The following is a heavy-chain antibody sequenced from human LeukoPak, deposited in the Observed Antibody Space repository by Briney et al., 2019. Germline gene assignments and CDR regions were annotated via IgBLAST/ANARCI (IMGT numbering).Heavy chain of an antibody. J-gene: IGHJ4*02. Sequence: SETLSLTCTVSGYSISGGYYWGWIRQPPGKGLEWIGSIYHSGSTYYNPSLKSRVTISVDTSKNQFSLKLSSVTAADTAVYYCARLAAAGTIDYWGQGTLVTVSS. CDR3: ARLAAAGTIDY. D-gene: IGHD6-13*01. CDR2: IYHSGST. V-gene: IGHV4-38-2*02. CDR1: GYSISGGYY.